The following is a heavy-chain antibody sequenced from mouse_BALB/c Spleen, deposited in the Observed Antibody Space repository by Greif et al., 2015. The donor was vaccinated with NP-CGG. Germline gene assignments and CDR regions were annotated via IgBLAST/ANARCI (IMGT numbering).Heavy chain of an antibody. CDR3: ARRYALDY. D-gene: IGHD6-5*01. V-gene: IGHV5-17*02. Sequence: EVKLVESGGGLVQPGGSRKLSCAASGFTFSSFGMHWVRQAPEKGLEWVAYISSGSSTIYYADTVKGRFTISRDNPKNTLFLQMTSLRSEDTAMYYCARRYALDYWGQGTTLTVSS. CDR2: ISSGSSTI. CDR1: GFTFSSFG. J-gene: IGHJ2*01.